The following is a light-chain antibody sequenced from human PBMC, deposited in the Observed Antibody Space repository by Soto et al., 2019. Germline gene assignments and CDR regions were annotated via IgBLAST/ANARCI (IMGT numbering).Light chain of an antibody. J-gene: IGKJ1*01. CDR3: QQYGSSPQRT. CDR2: AAS. CDR1: QGISSY. Sequence: AIRMTQSPSSLSASTGDRVTITCRASQGISSYLAWYQQKPGKAPKLLIYAASTLQSGVPSRFSGSGSGTDFTLTISRLEPEDFAVYYCQQYGSSPQRTFGQGTKVDIK. V-gene: IGKV1-8*01.